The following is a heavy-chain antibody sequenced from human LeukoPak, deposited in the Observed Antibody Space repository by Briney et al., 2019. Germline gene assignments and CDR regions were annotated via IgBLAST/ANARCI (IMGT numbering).Heavy chain of an antibody. Sequence: GGSLRLSCAASGFTFSSYAMHWVRQAPGKGLEYVSAISRNGGSTNYADSVKGRFTISRENSKNTLFLQMNSLRLEDTAIYHCVKVAHCSGGSCYLWAASDHWGQGALVTVSS. CDR3: VKVAHCSGGSCYLWAASDH. D-gene: IGHD2-15*01. V-gene: IGHV3-64D*09. CDR1: GFTFSSYA. CDR2: ISRNGGST. J-gene: IGHJ4*02.